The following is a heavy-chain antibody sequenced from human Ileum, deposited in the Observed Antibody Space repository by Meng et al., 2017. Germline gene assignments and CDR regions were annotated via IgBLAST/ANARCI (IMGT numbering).Heavy chain of an antibody. Sequence: GESLKISCAASGFTVSSNYMSWVRQAPGKGLEWVSVIYSGGSTYYADSVKGRFTISRDNSKNTLYLQMNSLRAEDTAVYYCARAGVVTPYYFQHWGQGNRV. CDR2: IYSGGST. V-gene: IGHV3-53*01. D-gene: IGHD4-23*01. CDR1: GFTVSSNY. J-gene: IGHJ1*01. CDR3: ARAGVVTPYYFQH.